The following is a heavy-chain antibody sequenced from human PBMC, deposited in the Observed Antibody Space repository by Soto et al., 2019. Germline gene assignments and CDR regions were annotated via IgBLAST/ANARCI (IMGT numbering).Heavy chain of an antibody. V-gene: IGHV3-23*01. CDR2: ISGGGDTT. D-gene: IGHD3-10*01. Sequence: EVQLLESGGGLVQPGGSLRLSCAASGFTFNNYAMSWVRQAPGKGLEWVSAISGGGDTTSYADSVKGRFTVSRDGSKNTLYLQMKSLRAEGTAVYYCAKGRGGAGSLTPRVDFWGQGTLVTVSS. CDR1: GFTFNNYA. J-gene: IGHJ4*02. CDR3: AKGRGGAGSLTPRVDF.